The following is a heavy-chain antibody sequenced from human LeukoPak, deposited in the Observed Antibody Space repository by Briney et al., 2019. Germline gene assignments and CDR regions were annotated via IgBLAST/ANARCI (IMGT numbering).Heavy chain of an antibody. CDR1: GFTFSSYG. D-gene: IGHD6-6*01. V-gene: IGHV3-30*18. CDR2: ISYDGSNK. CDR3: AKTFEYSSFAMGY. J-gene: IGHJ4*02. Sequence: PGGSLRLSCAASGFTFSSYGMHWVRQAPGKGLEWVAVISYDGSNKYYADSVKGRFTISRDNSKNTLYLQMNSLRAEDTAVYYCAKTFEYSSFAMGYWGQGTLVTVSS.